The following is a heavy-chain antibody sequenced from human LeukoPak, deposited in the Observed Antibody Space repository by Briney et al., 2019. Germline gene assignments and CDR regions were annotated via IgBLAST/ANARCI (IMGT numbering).Heavy chain of an antibody. J-gene: IGHJ6*02. CDR3: ARDADSSGYYGGYYYYYGMDV. CDR1: GFTFSSYW. D-gene: IGHD3-22*01. Sequence: GGSLRLSCAASGFTFSSYWMSWVRQAPGKGLEWVANIKQDGCEKYYVDSVKGRFTISRDNAKNSLYLQMNSLRAEDTAVYYCARDADSSGYYGGYYYYYGMDVWGQGTTVTVSS. V-gene: IGHV3-7*01. CDR2: IKQDGCEK.